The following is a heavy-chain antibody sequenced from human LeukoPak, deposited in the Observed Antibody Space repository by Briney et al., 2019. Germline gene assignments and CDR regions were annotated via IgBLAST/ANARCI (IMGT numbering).Heavy chain of an antibody. D-gene: IGHD6-13*01. J-gene: IGHJ6*03. CDR1: GGSISSYY. Sequence: PSETLSLTCTVSGGSISSYYWSWIRQPPGKGLEWIGYIYYSGSTNYNPSFKSRVTISVDTSKNQFSLKLSSVTAADTAVYYCARVGAAAGLYYYYMDVWGKGTTVTVSS. V-gene: IGHV4-59*01. CDR3: ARVGAAAGLYYYYMDV. CDR2: IYYSGST.